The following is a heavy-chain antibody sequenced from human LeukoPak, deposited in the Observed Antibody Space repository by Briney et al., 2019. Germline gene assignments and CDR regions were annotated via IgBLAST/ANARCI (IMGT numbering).Heavy chain of an antibody. CDR3: AKVRYSGSYYDY. CDR2: ISGSGGST. V-gene: IGHV3-23*01. Sequence: GGSLRLSCAASGFTFSSYAMSWVRQAPGKGLEWVSAISGSGGSTYYAGSVKGRFTISRDNSKNTLYLQMNSLRAEDTAVYYCAKVRYSGSYYDYWGQGTLVTVSS. D-gene: IGHD1-26*01. J-gene: IGHJ4*02. CDR1: GFTFSSYA.